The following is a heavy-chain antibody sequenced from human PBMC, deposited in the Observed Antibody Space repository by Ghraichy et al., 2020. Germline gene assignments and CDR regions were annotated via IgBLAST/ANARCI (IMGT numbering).Heavy chain of an antibody. V-gene: IGHV4-59*01. D-gene: IGHD3-16*01. CDR2: LYDSEST. CDR1: GDSISSYY. CDR3: AGPIGGRIP. J-gene: IGHJ4*02. Sequence: SETLSLTCSVSGDSISSYYWSWIRQPPGKGLEWIGYLYDSESTNYNPSLKSRVTISVDTSMNQVSLKLRSVTAADTAVYYCAGPIGGRIPWGQGILVTVSS.